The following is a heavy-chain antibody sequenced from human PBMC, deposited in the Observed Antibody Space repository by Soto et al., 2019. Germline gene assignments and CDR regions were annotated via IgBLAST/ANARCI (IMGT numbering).Heavy chain of an antibody. CDR2: INPNSGGT. J-gene: IGHJ3*02. V-gene: IGHV1-2*02. CDR1: GYTFTGYY. CDR3: ARDRTTMVRGNAFDI. Sequence: QVQLVQAGAEVKKPGASVKVSCKASGYTFTGYYMHWVRQAPGQGLEWMGWINPNSGGTNYAQTFQGGVTMTRDTSISTAYMELSRLRSDDTAVYYCARDRTTMVRGNAFDIWGQGTMVTVSS. D-gene: IGHD3-10*01.